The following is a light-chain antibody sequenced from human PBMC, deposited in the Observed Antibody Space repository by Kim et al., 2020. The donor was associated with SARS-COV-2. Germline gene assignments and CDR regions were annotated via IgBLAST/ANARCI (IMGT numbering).Light chain of an antibody. CDR3: QQYDTNSRT. CDR2: DVS. J-gene: IGKJ1*01. V-gene: IGKV1-5*01. Sequence: DIQMTQSPSTLSASGGDRVTITCRASQSISTWLAWYQHKPGKAPKLLIHDVSSLESGVPSRFSGSGSGTEFTLTISSLQPDDYATYYCQQYDTNSRTFGRGTKVDIK. CDR1: QSISTW.